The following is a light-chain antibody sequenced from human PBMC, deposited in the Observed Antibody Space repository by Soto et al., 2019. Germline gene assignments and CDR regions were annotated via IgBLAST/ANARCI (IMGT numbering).Light chain of an antibody. J-gene: IGLJ2*01. V-gene: IGLV1-44*01. CDR2: SNN. CDR1: SSNIGSNT. CDR3: ASWDDSLNGRVV. Sequence: QSVLTQPPSASGTPGQRVTISCSGSSSNIGSNTVNWYQQLPGTAPKLLIYSNNQQPSGVPDRFSGSKSGTSASLAISGLQSEAEADYYCASWDDSLNGRVVFGGGTKLTVL.